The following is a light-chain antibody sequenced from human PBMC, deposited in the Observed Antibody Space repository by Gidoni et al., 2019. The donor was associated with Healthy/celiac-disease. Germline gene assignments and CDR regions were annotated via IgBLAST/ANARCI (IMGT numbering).Light chain of an antibody. V-gene: IGKV3-11*01. J-gene: IGKJ4*01. CDR1: QSVSSY. CDR3: QQRSNWPRVLT. Sequence: EIVLTQSPATLSLSPGERATLSCRASQSVSSYLAWYQQKPGQAPRLLIYDASKRATGIPARFSCSGSGTDFTLTSSSLEPEDFAVYYCQQRSNWPRVLTFGGGTKVEIK. CDR2: DAS.